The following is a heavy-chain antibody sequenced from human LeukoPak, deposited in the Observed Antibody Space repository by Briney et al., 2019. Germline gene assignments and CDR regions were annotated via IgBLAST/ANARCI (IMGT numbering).Heavy chain of an antibody. CDR3: AKGTVQWVVRYYFGH. CDR2: ISGSGGST. CDR1: GFTFSSYA. Sequence: GGSLRLSCAASGFTFSSYAMSWVRQAPGKGLEWVSAISGSGGSTYYADSAKGRFTISRDNSKNTLYLQMNSLRAEDTAVYYCAKGTVQWVVRYYFGHWGPGTPVTRSS. D-gene: IGHD4-23*01. J-gene: IGHJ4*02. V-gene: IGHV3-23*01.